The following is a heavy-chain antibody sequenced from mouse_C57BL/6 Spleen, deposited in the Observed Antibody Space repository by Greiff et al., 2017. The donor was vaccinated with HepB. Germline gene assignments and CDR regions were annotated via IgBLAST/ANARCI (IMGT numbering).Heavy chain of an antibody. Sequence: VQLQQSGAELVRPGTSVKMSCKASGYTFTNYWIGWAKQRPGHGLEWIGDIYPGGGYTNYNEKFKGKATLTADKSSSTAYMQFSSLTSEDSAIYDCARRTTVVAPYYFDYWGQGTTLTVSS. D-gene: IGHD1-1*01. V-gene: IGHV1-63*01. CDR1: GYTFTNYW. CDR2: IYPGGGYT. CDR3: ARRTTVVAPYYFDY. J-gene: IGHJ2*01.